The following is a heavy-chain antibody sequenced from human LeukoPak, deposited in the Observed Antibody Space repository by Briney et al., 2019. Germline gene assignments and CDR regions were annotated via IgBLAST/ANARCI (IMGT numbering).Heavy chain of an antibody. Sequence: GGSLRLSCGASGFTFSTYGMHWVRQAPDKGLEWVAFIRYDGSNKNYADSVKGRFTISRDNSKNTLYLQMNSLRPEDTAVYYCAKFSYGDYEEGAFDIWGQGTMVTVSS. CDR1: GFTFSTYG. D-gene: IGHD4-17*01. CDR2: IRYDGSNK. CDR3: AKFSYGDYEEGAFDI. J-gene: IGHJ3*02. V-gene: IGHV3-30*02.